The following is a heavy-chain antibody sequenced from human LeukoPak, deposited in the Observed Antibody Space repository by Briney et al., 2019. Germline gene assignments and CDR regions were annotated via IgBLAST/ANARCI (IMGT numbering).Heavy chain of an antibody. CDR1: GYTFTSYD. Sequence: ASVKVSCKASGYTFTSYDINWVRQATGQGLGWMGWMNPNSGNTGYAQKFQGRVTMTRNTSISTAYMELTSLRSEDTAVYYCARGSRSRTYYYYYGMDVWGQGTTVTVS. V-gene: IGHV1-8*01. CDR2: MNPNSGNT. J-gene: IGHJ6*02. D-gene: IGHD3-10*01. CDR3: ARGSRSRTYYYYYGMDV.